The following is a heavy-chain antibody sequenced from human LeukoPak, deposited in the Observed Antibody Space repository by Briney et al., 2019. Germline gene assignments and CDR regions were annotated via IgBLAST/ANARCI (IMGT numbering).Heavy chain of an antibody. CDR3: AKGHSAHGTGFDC. Sequence: TGGSLRLSCAASGFTFSNAWMSWVRQAPGKGLEWVSGISGSGGSTYYADSVKGRFTISRDNSKNTLYLQMNSLRAEDTAVYYCAKGHSAHGTGFDCWGQGTLVAVSS. CDR2: ISGSGGST. J-gene: IGHJ4*02. V-gene: IGHV3-23*01. CDR1: GFTFSNAW. D-gene: IGHD1-14*01.